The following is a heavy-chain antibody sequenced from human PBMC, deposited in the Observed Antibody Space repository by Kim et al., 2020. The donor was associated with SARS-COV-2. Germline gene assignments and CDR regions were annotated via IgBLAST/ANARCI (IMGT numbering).Heavy chain of an antibody. Sequence: GGSLRLSCAASGFTFSSYAMSWVRQAPGKGLEWVSAISGSGGSTYYADSVKGRFTISRDNSKNTLYLQMNSLRAEDTAVYYCAKDTEGYCSGGSCYGFDYWGQGTLVTVSS. V-gene: IGHV3-23*01. J-gene: IGHJ4*02. CDR1: GFTFSSYA. CDR2: ISGSGGST. CDR3: AKDTEGYCSGGSCYGFDY. D-gene: IGHD2-15*01.